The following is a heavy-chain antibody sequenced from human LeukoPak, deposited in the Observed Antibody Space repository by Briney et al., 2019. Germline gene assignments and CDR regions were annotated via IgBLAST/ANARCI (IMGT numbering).Heavy chain of an antibody. CDR2: IIPIFGTA. D-gene: IGHD3-22*01. CDR3: ARDRYYYDSSGHNWFDP. Sequence: GSSVKVSCKASGGTFSSYAISWVRQAPGQGLEWMGGIIPIFGTANYAQKFQGRVTITTDESTSTAYMELSSLRSEDTVVYYCARDRYYYDSSGHNWFDPWGQGTLVTVSS. V-gene: IGHV1-69*05. J-gene: IGHJ5*02. CDR1: GGTFSSYA.